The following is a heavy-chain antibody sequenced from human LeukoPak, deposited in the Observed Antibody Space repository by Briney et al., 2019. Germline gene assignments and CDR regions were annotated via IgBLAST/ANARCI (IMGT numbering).Heavy chain of an antibody. CDR3: ARDVPLDYYDSREVGAFDI. Sequence: PSETLSLTCTVSGGSISSYCWSWIRQPPGKGLEWIGYIYYSGSTNYNPSLKSRVTISVDTSKNQFSLKLSSVTAADTAVYYCARDVPLDYYDSREVGAFDIWGQGTMVTVSS. J-gene: IGHJ3*02. CDR1: GGSISSYC. V-gene: IGHV4-59*01. D-gene: IGHD3-22*01. CDR2: IYYSGST.